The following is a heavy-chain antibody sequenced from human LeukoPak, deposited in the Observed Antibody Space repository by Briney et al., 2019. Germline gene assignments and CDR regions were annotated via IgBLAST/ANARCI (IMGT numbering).Heavy chain of an antibody. J-gene: IGHJ4*02. D-gene: IGHD1-26*01. CDR2: INPNSGGT. V-gene: IGHV1-2*02. CDR3: ARDRGSYYVDY. Sequence: ASVKVSCKACGYTFTGYYMHWVRQAPGQRLEWMGWINPNSGGTNYAQKFQGRVTMTRDTSISTAYMELSRLRSDDTAVYYCARDRGSYYVDYRGQGTLVTVSS. CDR1: GYTFTGYY.